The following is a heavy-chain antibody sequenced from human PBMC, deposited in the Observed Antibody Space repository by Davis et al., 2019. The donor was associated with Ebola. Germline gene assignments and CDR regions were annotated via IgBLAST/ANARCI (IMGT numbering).Heavy chain of an antibody. CDR1: GFTFSDYY. Sequence: GESLKISCAASGFTFSDYYMSWIRQAPGKGLEWVSYISSSGSTIYYADSVKGRFTISRDNSRNTQYLQMNSLRVEDTAVYYCAKGGLWGHGMDVWGQGTTVTVSS. V-gene: IGHV3-11*01. CDR3: AKGGLWGHGMDV. J-gene: IGHJ6*02. D-gene: IGHD4/OR15-4a*01. CDR2: ISSSGSTI.